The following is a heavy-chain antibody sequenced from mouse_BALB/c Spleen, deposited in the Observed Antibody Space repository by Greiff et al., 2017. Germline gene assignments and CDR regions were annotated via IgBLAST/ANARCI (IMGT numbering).Heavy chain of an antibody. CDR2: INPSSGYT. J-gene: IGHJ2*01. V-gene: IGHV1-4*01. CDR3: ARDYYGSFDY. D-gene: IGHD1-1*01. Sequence: VQLVESGAELARPGASVKMSCKASGYTFTSYTMHWVKQRPGQGLEWIGYINPSSGYTNYNQKFKDKATLTADKSSSTAYMQLSSLTSEDSAVYYCARDYYGSFDYWGQGTTLTVSS. CDR1: GYTFTSYT.